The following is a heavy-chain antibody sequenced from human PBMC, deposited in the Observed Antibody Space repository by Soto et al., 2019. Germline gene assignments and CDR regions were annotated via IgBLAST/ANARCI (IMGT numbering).Heavy chain of an antibody. CDR2: IIDSGGST. CDR1: GFTFSSCA. V-gene: IGHV3-23*01. CDR3: AKGRSYYYYYGVDV. J-gene: IGHJ6*02. Sequence: EVQLLESXXGXXXXXXXLRLSCAASGFTFSSCAMGWVRQAPGKGLEWVSDIIDSGGSTYYADSVKGRFTISRDNSKSTLYLQMNGLIAEDTALYYCAKGRSYYYYYGVDVWGQGTTVTVSS.